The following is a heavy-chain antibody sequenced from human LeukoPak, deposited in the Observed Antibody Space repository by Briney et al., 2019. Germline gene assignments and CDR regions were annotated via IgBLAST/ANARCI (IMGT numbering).Heavy chain of an antibody. CDR2: IKRDGGEK. D-gene: IGHD5-18*01. V-gene: IGHV3-7*01. Sequence: GGSLRLSCEASTFTFTPGWMSWVRQAPGKGPEWVAMIKRDGGEKYYVDSVKGRFTISRDNAKKSLYLQMDSLRDEDTAVYYCASLDTAHPSGVYWGQGTLVTVSS. CDR3: ASLDTAHPSGVY. J-gene: IGHJ4*02. CDR1: TFTFTPGW.